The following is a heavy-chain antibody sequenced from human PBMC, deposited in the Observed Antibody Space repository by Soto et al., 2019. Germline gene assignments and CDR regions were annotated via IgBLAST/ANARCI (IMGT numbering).Heavy chain of an antibody. CDR1: GYTFTSYD. V-gene: IGHV1-8*01. CDR3: ARSYDFWSGYYPYYYYGMDV. D-gene: IGHD3-3*01. J-gene: IGHJ6*02. CDR2: MNPNSGNT. Sequence: ASVKVSCKASGYTFTSYDINWVRQATGQGLEWMGWMNPNSGNTGYAQKFQGGVTMTRNTSISTAYMELSSLRSEDTAVYYCARSYDFWSGYYPYYYYGMDVWGQGTTVTVSS.